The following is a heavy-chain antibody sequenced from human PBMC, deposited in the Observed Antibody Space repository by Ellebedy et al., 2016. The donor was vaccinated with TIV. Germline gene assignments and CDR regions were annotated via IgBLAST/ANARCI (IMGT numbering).Heavy chain of an antibody. D-gene: IGHD3-10*01. CDR2: INPNTGAT. J-gene: IGHJ4*02. CDR3: ARGLWLGVLLYLDH. CDR1: GYSFSAYY. V-gene: IGHV1-2*02. Sequence: AASVKVSCKASGYSFSAYYIHWVRQAPGQGLEWMAWINPNTGATKYAQSFQGRVTLTTDTSISTAYMELSGPTSDDTALYFCARGLWLGVLLYLDHWGQGTLITVSS.